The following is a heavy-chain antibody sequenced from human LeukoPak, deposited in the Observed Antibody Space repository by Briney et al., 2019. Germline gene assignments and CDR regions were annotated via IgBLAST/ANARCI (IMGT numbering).Heavy chain of an antibody. D-gene: IGHD3-22*01. CDR2: IKQDGSEK. J-gene: IGHJ4*02. V-gene: IGHV3-7*01. CDR3: ARGGSSNYYDSSGHSVDD. CDR1: GFTFSSYW. Sequence: GGSLRLSCAASGFTFSSYWMSWVRQAPGKGLEWVANIKQDGSEKYYVDSVKGRFTISRDNAKNSLYLQMNSLRAEDTAVYYCARGGSSNYYDSSGHSVDDWGQGTLVTVSS.